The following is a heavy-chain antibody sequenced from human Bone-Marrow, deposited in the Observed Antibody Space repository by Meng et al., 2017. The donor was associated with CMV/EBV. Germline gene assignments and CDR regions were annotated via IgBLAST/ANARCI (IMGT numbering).Heavy chain of an antibody. D-gene: IGHD3-22*01. Sequence: QVKAVHSGAEVKGPGASVKVSCKASGYTFTSYGISWVRQAPGQGLEWMGWISAYNGNTNYAQKLQGRVTMTTDTSTSTAYMELRSLRSDDTAVYYCAVTYYYDSSGYYSFDYWGQGTLVTVSS. J-gene: IGHJ4*02. CDR2: ISAYNGNT. V-gene: IGHV1-18*01. CDR1: GYTFTSYG. CDR3: AVTYYYDSSGYYSFDY.